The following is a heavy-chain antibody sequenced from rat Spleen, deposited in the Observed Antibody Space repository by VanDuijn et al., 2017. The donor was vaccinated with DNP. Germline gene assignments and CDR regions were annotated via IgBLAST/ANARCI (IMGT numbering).Heavy chain of an antibody. CDR2: IINDGSRT. D-gene: IGHD1-10*01. Sequence: EVQLVESGGGLVQPGRSVKLSCAASGFTFSNYDMAWVRQTPEKGLEWVATIINDGSRTYYRDSVKGRFTISRDNAKSSLYLQMDSLRSEDTATYYCARAYNNYSTWFPYWGQGTLVTVSS. CDR3: ARAYNNYSTWFPY. J-gene: IGHJ3*01. CDR1: GFTFSNYD. V-gene: IGHV5-7*01.